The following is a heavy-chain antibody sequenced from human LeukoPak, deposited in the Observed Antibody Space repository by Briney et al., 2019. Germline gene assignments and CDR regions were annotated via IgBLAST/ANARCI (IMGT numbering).Heavy chain of an antibody. CDR2: INAGNGNT. J-gene: IGHJ4*02. Sequence: GASVKVSCKASGYTFTSYAMHWVCQAPGQRLEWMGWINAGNGNTKYSQKFQGRVTITRDTSASTAYMELSSLRSEDTAVYYCARDSSYCGGDCYPDYGGQGTLVTVSS. CDR3: ARDSSYCGGDCYPDY. CDR1: GYTFTSYA. D-gene: IGHD2-21*02. V-gene: IGHV1-3*01.